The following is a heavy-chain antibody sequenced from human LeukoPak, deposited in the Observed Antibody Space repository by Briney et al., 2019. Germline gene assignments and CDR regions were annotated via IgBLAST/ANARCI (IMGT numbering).Heavy chain of an antibody. V-gene: IGHV4-34*01. CDR2: INHSGST. CDR3: ARGFIPSSGGSCPTFDY. D-gene: IGHD2-15*01. J-gene: IGHJ4*02. CDR1: GGSFSGCY. Sequence: SETLSLTCAVYGGSFSGCYWSWIRQPPGKGLEWIGEINHSGSTNYNPSLKSRVTISVDTSKNQFSLKLSSVTAADTAVYYCARGFIPSSGGSCPTFDYWGQGTLVTVSS.